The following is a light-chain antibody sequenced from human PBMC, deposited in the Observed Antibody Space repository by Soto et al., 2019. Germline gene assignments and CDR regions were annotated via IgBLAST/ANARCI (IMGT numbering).Light chain of an antibody. Sequence: EIVLTQSPGTLSLSPGERATLSCRASQSVSSPYLAWYQQKPGQAPRLLMYGTSSRATGIPDRFSGSGSGTDFTLTISRLEPEDFAVYVCQQYGSSPITFGQGTRLEIK. CDR3: QQYGSSPIT. CDR1: QSVSSPY. CDR2: GTS. J-gene: IGKJ5*01. V-gene: IGKV3-20*01.